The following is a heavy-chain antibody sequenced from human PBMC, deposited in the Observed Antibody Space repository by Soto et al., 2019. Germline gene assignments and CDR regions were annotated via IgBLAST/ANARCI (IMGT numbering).Heavy chain of an antibody. D-gene: IGHD3-10*01. V-gene: IGHV3-48*02. CDR1: GFTFSSYC. CDR3: ARASYGSGSYYGRTETLYFDY. CDR2: ISSSSSFI. Sequence: PGGSLRLSCAVSGFTFSSYCINWVRQAPGKGLEWVSYISSSSSFIYYADSVKGRFTISRDNAKNSLYLQMNSLRDEDTAVYYCARASYGSGSYYGRTETLYFDYWGQGTLVTVSS. J-gene: IGHJ4*02.